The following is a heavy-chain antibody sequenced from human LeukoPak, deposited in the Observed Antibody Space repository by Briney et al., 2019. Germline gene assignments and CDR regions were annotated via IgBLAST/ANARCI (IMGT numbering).Heavy chain of an antibody. D-gene: IGHD3-10*01. V-gene: IGHV1-18*01. CDR2: ISGKDGDT. CDR1: GYSFTTYG. CDR3: ARDRSSGSYYPIWFVP. J-gene: IGHJ5*02. Sequence: GASVKLSCKASGYSFTTYGITWVRQAPGQGLEWMGWISGKDGDTKYAQKFQGRVTMTTDTSTSTAYMELRSLRSDDTAVYYRARDRSSGSYYPIWFVPWGQGTLVTVSS.